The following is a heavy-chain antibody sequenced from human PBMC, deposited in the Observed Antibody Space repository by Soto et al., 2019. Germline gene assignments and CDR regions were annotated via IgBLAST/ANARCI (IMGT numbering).Heavy chain of an antibody. Sequence: QVQLQESGPGLVKPSQTLSLTCTVSGGSISSTNYLWSWVRQPPGKGLEWIGYILYSGSAYYNPSPKTRVPVSVHTSKNQFFLKLNSVPAADTAVYYCAREVIAATPGPDVFDLWGQGTMLTVSS. CDR3: AREVIAATPGPDVFDL. J-gene: IGHJ3*01. CDR1: GGSISSTNYL. V-gene: IGHV4-30-4*01. D-gene: IGHD2-15*01. CDR2: ILYSGSA.